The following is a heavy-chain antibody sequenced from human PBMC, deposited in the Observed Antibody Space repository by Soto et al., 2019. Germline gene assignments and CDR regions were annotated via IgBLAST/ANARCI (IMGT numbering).Heavy chain of an antibody. Sequence: PSETLSLTCAVSGGSISSSNWWSWVRQPPGKGLEWIGEIYHSGSTNYNPSLKSRVTISVDKSKNQFSLKLSSVTAADTAVYYCAREDIVVVPAAMDYYGMDVWGQGTTVTVSS. CDR1: GGSISSSNW. CDR2: IYHSGST. CDR3: AREDIVVVPAAMDYYGMDV. J-gene: IGHJ6*02. D-gene: IGHD2-2*01. V-gene: IGHV4-4*02.